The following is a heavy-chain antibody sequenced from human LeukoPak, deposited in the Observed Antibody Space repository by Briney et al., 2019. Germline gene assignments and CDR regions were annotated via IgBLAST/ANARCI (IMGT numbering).Heavy chain of an antibody. CDR1: GCSVSSGSYY. CDR2: IYYSGST. J-gene: IGHJ6*04. Sequence: SETLSLTCAVSGCSVSSGSYYWSWIRQPPGKGLEWIGYIYYSGSTNYNPSLKSRVTISVDTSKNQFSLKLSSVTAADTAVYYCVREVSGTVTQNYYGMDVWGKGTTVTVSS. D-gene: IGHD4-17*01. CDR3: VREVSGTVTQNYYGMDV. V-gene: IGHV4-61*01.